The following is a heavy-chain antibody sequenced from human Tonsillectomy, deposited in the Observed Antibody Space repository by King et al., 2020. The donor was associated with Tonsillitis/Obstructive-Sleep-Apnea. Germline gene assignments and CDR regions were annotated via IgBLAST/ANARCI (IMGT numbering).Heavy chain of an antibody. V-gene: IGHV3-48*03. CDR2: VSYNGNTV. Sequence: VQLVESGGGLVQPGGSLRLSCAASGFTFSDYEMNWVRQAPGKGLEWVSYVSYNGNTVYYADSVKGRFTISRDNAKNSLFLQMNSLRAEDTAVYYCAREPLGDIGYFDLWGRGPLVTVSS. J-gene: IGHJ2*01. CDR3: AREPLGDIGYFDL. CDR1: GFTFSDYE.